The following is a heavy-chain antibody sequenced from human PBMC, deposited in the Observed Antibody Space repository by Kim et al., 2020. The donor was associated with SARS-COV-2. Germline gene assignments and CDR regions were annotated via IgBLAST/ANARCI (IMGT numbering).Heavy chain of an antibody. CDR1: GYTFTTYA. Sequence: ASVKDSCKASGYTFTTYAMHWVRQAPGQRLEWMGWISTGSGNTKYSQKFQGRVTITRDTSASTVYMELSSLRSEDTAAYYCATMGSPDYWGQGTLVTVSS. CDR2: ISTGSGNT. V-gene: IGHV1-3*04. J-gene: IGHJ4*02. D-gene: IGHD2-15*01. CDR3: ATMGSPDY.